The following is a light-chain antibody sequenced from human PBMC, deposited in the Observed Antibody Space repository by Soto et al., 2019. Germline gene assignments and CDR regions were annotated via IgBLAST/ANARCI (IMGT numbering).Light chain of an antibody. CDR2: KAS. CDR3: QQSNTYPNT. V-gene: IGKV1-5*03. Sequence: DIQLTQSPSTLSASVGDRVTITCRASQTINSWLAWYQQKPGKAPKVLIYKASSLESGVPSRFSGSGSGTEFTLTISSLQPDDFATYYCQQSNTYPNTFGQGTRLEIK. CDR1: QTINSW. J-gene: IGKJ5*01.